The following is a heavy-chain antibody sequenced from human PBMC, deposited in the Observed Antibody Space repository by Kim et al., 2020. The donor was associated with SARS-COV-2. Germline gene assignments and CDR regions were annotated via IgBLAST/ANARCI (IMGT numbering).Heavy chain of an antibody. J-gene: IGHJ4*02. D-gene: IGHD3-10*01. V-gene: IGHV4-34*01. CDR2: INHSGST. CDR3: ARFTMVRSESN. CDR1: GGSFSGYY. Sequence: SETLSLTCAVYGGSFSGYYWSWIRQPPGKGLEWIGEINHSGSTNYNPSLKSRVTISVDTSKNQFSLKLSSVTAADTAVYYCARFTMVRSESNWGQGTLVTVSS.